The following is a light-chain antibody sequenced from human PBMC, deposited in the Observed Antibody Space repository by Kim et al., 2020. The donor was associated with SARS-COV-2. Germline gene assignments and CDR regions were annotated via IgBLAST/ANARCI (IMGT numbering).Light chain of an antibody. CDR1: QSISTN. CDR3: QQYNDWPWT. V-gene: IGKV3-15*01. J-gene: IGKJ1*01. CDR2: GAS. Sequence: EIVMTQSPVTLSVSPGERVTLSCRASQSISTNLGWYQQKPGQAPRLLLYGASTRATGIPARFSGSGSGTEFTLTISSLQSEDFAVYYCQQYNDWPWTFGQGTKLEIK.